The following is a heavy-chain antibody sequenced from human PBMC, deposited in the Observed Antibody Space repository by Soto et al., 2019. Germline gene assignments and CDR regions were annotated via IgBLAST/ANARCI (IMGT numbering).Heavy chain of an antibody. D-gene: IGHD6-25*01. Sequence: EVQLVESGGGLVQPGGSLRLSCAASGFTFSSYWMHWVRQAPGKGLVWVSRINSDGSSTSYADSVKGRFTISRDNAKNTLYLQMNSLRGEDTAMYYCAQGGQRVCDYWGQGTLFTVSS. CDR3: AQGGQRVCDY. CDR1: GFTFSSYW. V-gene: IGHV3-74*01. J-gene: IGHJ4*02. CDR2: INSDGSST.